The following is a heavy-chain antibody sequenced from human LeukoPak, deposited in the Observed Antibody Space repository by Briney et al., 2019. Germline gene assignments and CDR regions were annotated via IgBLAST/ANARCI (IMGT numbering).Heavy chain of an antibody. Sequence: PSETLSLTCTVSGGSISSYYWSWIRQPPGKGLEWIGYIYYSGSTNYNPSLKSRVTISVDTSKNQFSLKLSSVTAADTAVYYCAREWGTYYDSSGDLAFDIWGQGTMVTVSS. CDR2: IYYSGST. J-gene: IGHJ3*02. CDR1: GGSISSYY. D-gene: IGHD3-22*01. CDR3: AREWGTYYDSSGDLAFDI. V-gene: IGHV4-59*01.